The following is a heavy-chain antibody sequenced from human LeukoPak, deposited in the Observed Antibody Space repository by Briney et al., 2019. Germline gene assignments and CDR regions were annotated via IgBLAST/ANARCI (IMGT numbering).Heavy chain of an antibody. J-gene: IGHJ4*02. Sequence: SSETLSLTCAVYGGSFSGYYWSWIRQPPGKGLEWIGEINHSGSTNYNPSLKSRVTISVDTSKNQFSLRLSSVTAADTATYYCARLKHSHDSSGYTADYWGQGTLVTVSS. CDR2: INHSGST. CDR1: GGSFSGYY. CDR3: ARLKHSHDSSGYTADY. V-gene: IGHV4-34*01. D-gene: IGHD3-22*01.